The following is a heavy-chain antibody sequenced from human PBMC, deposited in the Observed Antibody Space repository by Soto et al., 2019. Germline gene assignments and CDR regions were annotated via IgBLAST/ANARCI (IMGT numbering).Heavy chain of an antibody. CDR3: VKGADHASGSYYTLDN. J-gene: IGHJ4*02. CDR1: GFTFSSYG. D-gene: IGHD3-10*01. CDR2: VSYDGRNT. V-gene: IGHV3-30*18. Sequence: QVQLVESGGGVVKPGRSLRLSCAASGFTFSSYGILWVRQAPGKGLEWVALVSYDGRNTYYADSVKGRFSISRDNFQNTLYLQMNSLRTEDTAVYYCVKGADHASGSYYTLDNWGQGSLVTVSS.